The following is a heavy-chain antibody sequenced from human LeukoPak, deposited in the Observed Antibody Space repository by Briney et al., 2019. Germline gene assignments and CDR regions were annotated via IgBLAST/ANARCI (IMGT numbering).Heavy chain of an antibody. CDR3: ARPSGTPPGSWFDP. D-gene: IGHD3-10*01. Sequence: GGSLRLSCAASGFTFSSYSMNWVRQAPGKGLEWVSSISSSSRYIYYADSVKGRFTISRDNAKNSLYLQMNSLRAEDTAVYYCARPSGTPPGSWFDPWGQGTLVTVSS. CDR1: GFTFSSYS. V-gene: IGHV3-21*01. J-gene: IGHJ5*02. CDR2: ISSSSRYI.